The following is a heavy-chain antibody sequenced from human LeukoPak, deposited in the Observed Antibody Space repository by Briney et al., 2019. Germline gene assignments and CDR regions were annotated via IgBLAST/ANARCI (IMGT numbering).Heavy chain of an antibody. CDR2: ISYDGSNK. J-gene: IGHJ3*02. D-gene: IGHD2-8*01. Sequence: GGSLRLSCAASGFTFSSYAMHWVRQAPGKGLEWVAVISYDGSNKYYADSVKGRFTISRDNSKNTLYLQMNGLRAEDTAVYYCARGGVGYCTNGVCQSAFDIWGQGTMVTVSS. CDR1: GFTFSSYA. CDR3: ARGGVGYCTNGVCQSAFDI. V-gene: IGHV3-30-3*01.